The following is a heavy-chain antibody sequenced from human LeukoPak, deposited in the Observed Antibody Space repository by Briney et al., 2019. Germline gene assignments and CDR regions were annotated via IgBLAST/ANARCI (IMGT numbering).Heavy chain of an antibody. Sequence: SETLSLTCTVSGGSISSYYWSWIRQPPGKGLEWIGYIYYSGSTNYNPSLKSRVTISVDTSKNQFSLKLSSVTAADTAVYYCARDREGYYEFWSGYYIKYWGQGTLLTVSS. CDR2: IYYSGST. V-gene: IGHV4-59*12. CDR1: GGSISSYY. J-gene: IGHJ4*02. D-gene: IGHD3-3*01. CDR3: ARDREGYYEFWSGYYIKY.